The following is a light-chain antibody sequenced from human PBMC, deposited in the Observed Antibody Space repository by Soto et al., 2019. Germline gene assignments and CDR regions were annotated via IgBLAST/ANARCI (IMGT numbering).Light chain of an antibody. CDR1: SSNIGSNT. Sequence: QSVLTQPPSASGTPGQRVTIFCSGSSSNIGSNTVNWYQQLPGTAPKLLIYSNNQRPSGVPDRFSGSKSGTSASLALSGLQSEDEADYYCATWDDSLNGVLFGGGTKVTVL. V-gene: IGLV1-44*01. CDR2: SNN. J-gene: IGLJ2*01. CDR3: ATWDDSLNGVL.